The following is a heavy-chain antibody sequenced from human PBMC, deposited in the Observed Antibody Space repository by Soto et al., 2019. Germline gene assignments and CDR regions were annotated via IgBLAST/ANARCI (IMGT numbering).Heavy chain of an antibody. J-gene: IGHJ4*02. CDR3: ASGRIVGATRPIGLDY. D-gene: IGHD1-26*01. CDR1: GFTFSRYW. CDR2: IKQDGGEK. V-gene: IGHV3-7*01. Sequence: EVQLVESGGGLVQPGGSLRLSCAASGFTSGFTFSRYWMSWVRQAPGKGLEWVANIKQDGGEKYYVDSVKGRFTISRDNAKNSLYLQMNSLRAEDTAVYYCASGRIVGATRPIGLDYWGQGNLVTVSS.